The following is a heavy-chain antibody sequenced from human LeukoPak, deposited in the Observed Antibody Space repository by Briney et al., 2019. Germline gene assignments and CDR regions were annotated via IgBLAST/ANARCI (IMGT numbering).Heavy chain of an antibody. CDR3: TRHSPGLGPNNYNYVY. CDR1: GGTFSSYA. D-gene: IGHD5-24*01. V-gene: IGHV1-69*05. CDR2: IIPIFGTA. J-gene: IGHJ4*02. Sequence: GASVKVSCKASGGTFSSYAISWVRQAPGQGLEWMGGIIPIFGTANYAQKFQGRVTITTDESTSTAYMELSSLRSEDMAVYYCTRHSPGLGPNNYNYVYWGQGTLVTVSS.